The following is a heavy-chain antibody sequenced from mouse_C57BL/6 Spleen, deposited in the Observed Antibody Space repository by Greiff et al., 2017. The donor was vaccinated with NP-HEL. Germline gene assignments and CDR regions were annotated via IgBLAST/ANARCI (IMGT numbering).Heavy chain of an antibody. CDR3: GRIKKIVATYFDY. CDR2: TNPTNGRT. CDR1: GYTFTSYW. V-gene: IGHV1S81*02. J-gene: IGHJ2*01. Sequence: VQLQQSGAELVKAGASVKMSCKASGYTFTSYWMHWVKQRLGQGLEWFAETNPTNGRTYYNEKFKSKATLTVDKSSSTAHMLLSGPTFEDSAVYYCGRIKKIVATYFDYWGQGTTLTVSS. D-gene: IGHD1-1*01.